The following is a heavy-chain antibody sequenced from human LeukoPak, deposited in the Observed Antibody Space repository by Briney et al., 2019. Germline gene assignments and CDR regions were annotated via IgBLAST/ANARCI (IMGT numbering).Heavy chain of an antibody. CDR2: IYYSGST. J-gene: IGHJ4*02. Sequence: PSETLSLTCTVSGGSISSYYWSWIRQPPGKGLEWIGYIYYSGSTNYNPSLKSRVTISVDTSKNQFSLKLSSVTAADTAVYYCARGDDSSGYYLFDYWGQGTLVTVSS. CDR3: ARGDDSSGYYLFDY. D-gene: IGHD3-22*01. V-gene: IGHV4-59*01. CDR1: GGSISSYY.